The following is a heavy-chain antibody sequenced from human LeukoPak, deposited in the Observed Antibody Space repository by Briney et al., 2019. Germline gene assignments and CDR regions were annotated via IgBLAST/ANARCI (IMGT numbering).Heavy chain of an antibody. Sequence: GGSLRLSCAASGFTFSSYAMSWVRQAPGKGLEWVSAISGSGGSTYHADSVKSRFTISRDNAKNSLYLQMNSLRAEDTAVYYCATGYSSSWPDYWGQGTLVTVSS. V-gene: IGHV3-23*01. D-gene: IGHD6-13*01. CDR1: GFTFSSYA. CDR3: ATGYSSSWPDY. CDR2: ISGSGGST. J-gene: IGHJ4*02.